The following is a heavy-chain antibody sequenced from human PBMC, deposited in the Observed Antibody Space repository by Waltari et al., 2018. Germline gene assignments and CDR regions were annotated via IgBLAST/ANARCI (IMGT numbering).Heavy chain of an antibody. V-gene: IGHV3-66*02. D-gene: IGHD2-15*01. CDR1: GFTFINAW. Sequence: EVQLVESGGGLVKPGGSLRLSCAASGFTFINAWMSWVRQAPGKGLEWVSVIYSGGSTYYADSVKGRFTISRDNSKNTLYLQMNSLRAEDTAVYYCASCSGGSCYSRAFDIWGQGTMVTVSS. CDR3: ASCSGGSCYSRAFDI. CDR2: IYSGGST. J-gene: IGHJ3*02.